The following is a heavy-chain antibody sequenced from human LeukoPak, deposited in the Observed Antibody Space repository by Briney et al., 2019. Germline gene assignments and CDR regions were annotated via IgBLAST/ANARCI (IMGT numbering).Heavy chain of an antibody. D-gene: IGHD1-7*01. V-gene: IGHV4-59*01. J-gene: IGHJ5*02. CDR3: ARDRLEVGDWNYLSWFDP. CDR2: IYYSGST. CDR1: GGSISSYY. Sequence: SETLSLTCTVSGGSISSYYWSWIRQPPGKGLEWIGYIYYSGSTNYNPSLKSRVTISVDTSKNQFSLKLSSVTAADTAVYYCARDRLEVGDWNYLSWFDPWGQGTLVTVSS.